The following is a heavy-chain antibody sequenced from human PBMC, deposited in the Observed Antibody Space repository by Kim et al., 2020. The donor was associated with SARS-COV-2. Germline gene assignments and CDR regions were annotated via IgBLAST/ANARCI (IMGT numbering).Heavy chain of an antibody. D-gene: IGHD3-22*01. V-gene: IGHV3-48*03. J-gene: IGHJ4*02. CDR3: ANQPGYYDSSGYSN. Sequence: ADSVKGRFTISRDNAKNSLYLQMNSLRAEDTAVYYCANQPGYYDSSGYSNWGQGTLVTVSS.